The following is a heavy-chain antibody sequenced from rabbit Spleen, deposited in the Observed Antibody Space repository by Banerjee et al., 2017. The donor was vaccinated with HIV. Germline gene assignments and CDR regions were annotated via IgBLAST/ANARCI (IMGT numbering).Heavy chain of an antibody. CDR2: INAVTGKA. Sequence: QEQLVESGGGLVKPEGSLKLSCTASGFSFSNKAVMCWVRQAPGKGLEWIACINAVTGKAVYASWAKGRITISSHNAQNTLYLQLNSLTAADTATYFCARNYVNAFDPWGPGTLVTVS. D-gene: IGHD1-1*01. J-gene: IGHJ2*01. CDR3: ARNYVNAFDP. V-gene: IGHV1S45*01. CDR1: GFSFSNKAV.